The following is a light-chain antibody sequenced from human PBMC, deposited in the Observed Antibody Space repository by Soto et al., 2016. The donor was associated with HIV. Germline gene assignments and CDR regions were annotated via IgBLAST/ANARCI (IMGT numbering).Light chain of an antibody. CDR3: QKCNSAPFT. J-gene: IGKJ3*01. CDR2: GAS. V-gene: IGKV1-27*01. Sequence: DFQMTQSPSSLSASVGDRVTITCRASQGISNFLAWYQQKPGQVPKLLIYGASALQSGVPSRFSGSGSGTDFTLTISSLQPEDVATYYCQKCNSAPFTFGPGTKVDIK. CDR1: QGISNF.